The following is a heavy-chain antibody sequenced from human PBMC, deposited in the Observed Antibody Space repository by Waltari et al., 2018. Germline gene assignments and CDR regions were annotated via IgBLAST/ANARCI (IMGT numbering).Heavy chain of an antibody. Sequence: EVQLLESGGGLVQPGGSLRLSCAAPGFPVSTCAWGWVRQAPGKGLEWVSVIYRGDRSAHYADSVKGRFTISRDNSKNSLYLQMNSLRAEDTAVYYCAREALYDFWSGYPDYWGQGTLVTVSS. J-gene: IGHJ4*02. CDR2: IYRGDRSA. CDR3: AREALYDFWSGYPDY. V-gene: IGHV3-23*03. CDR1: GFPVSTCA. D-gene: IGHD3-3*01.